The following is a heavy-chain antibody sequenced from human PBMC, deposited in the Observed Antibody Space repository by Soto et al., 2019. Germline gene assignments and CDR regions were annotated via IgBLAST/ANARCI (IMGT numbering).Heavy chain of an antibody. CDR1: GGSFSNFA. CDR3: ARGGSGWEGYNVTPYDH. V-gene: IGHV1-69*01. J-gene: IGHJ4*01. D-gene: IGHD1-1*01. Sequence: QVHLVQSGAEVKKPGSSVKVSCKASGGSFSNFAFNWVRQAPGQGLEWMGGVIPVFGAANYAQKFQGRVTITADEDTSTVYMELSSLRSEDTALYFCARGGSGWEGYNVTPYDHGGQGTLVTLAS. CDR2: VIPVFGAA.